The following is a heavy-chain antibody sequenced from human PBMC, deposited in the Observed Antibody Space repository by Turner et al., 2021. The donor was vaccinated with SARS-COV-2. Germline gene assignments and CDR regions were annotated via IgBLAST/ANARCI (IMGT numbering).Heavy chain of an antibody. CDR2: IWYDGSNK. Sequence: QVQLVESGGGVVQLGMSLRLPCAASGFTLSRYGMHWVRQAPGKGLEWVAVIWYDGSNKYYADSVKGRFTISRDNSKNTLYLQMNSLRAEDTAVYYCARDHYYDSSGYTLDAFDIWGQGTMVTISS. D-gene: IGHD3-22*01. CDR3: ARDHYYDSSGYTLDAFDI. V-gene: IGHV3-33*01. J-gene: IGHJ3*02. CDR1: GFTLSRYG.